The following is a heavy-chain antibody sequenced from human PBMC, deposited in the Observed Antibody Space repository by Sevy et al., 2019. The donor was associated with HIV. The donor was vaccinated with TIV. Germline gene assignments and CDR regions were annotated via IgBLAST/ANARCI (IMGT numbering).Heavy chain of an antibody. CDR2: IGTADDT. CDR3: ARDTTGCDV. D-gene: IGHD1-1*01. Sequence: GGSLRLSCVASGFTLSTYDMHWVRRPAGEGLEWVSAIGTADDTHYIDSVKGRFTISRDNVTNSFYLHMNRVTAGDSGVYYCARDTTGCDVWGKGTTVTVSS. V-gene: IGHV3-13*04. J-gene: IGHJ6*04. CDR1: GFTLSTYD.